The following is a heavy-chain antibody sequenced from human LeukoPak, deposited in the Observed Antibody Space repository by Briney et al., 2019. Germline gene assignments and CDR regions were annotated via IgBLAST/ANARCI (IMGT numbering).Heavy chain of an antibody. CDR2: ISSSGRTT. J-gene: IGHJ4*02. CDR1: GFTFSSHE. Sequence: GGSLRLSCAASGFTFSSHEMNWVRQVPGKGLEWVPDISSSGRTTHYADSVKGRFTISRDNAKNSLYLQMNSLRDEDTAVYYCARVRGAAANQIFDCWGQGTLVTVSS. D-gene: IGHD6-13*01. V-gene: IGHV3-48*03. CDR3: ARVRGAAANQIFDC.